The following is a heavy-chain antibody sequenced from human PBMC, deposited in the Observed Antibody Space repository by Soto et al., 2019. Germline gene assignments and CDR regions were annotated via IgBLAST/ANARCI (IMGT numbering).Heavy chain of an antibody. CDR1: GGSTTSHTHY. CDR2: IYFRGTT. CDR3: ATYDYSDFYFDQ. J-gene: IGHJ4*02. Sequence: QVQLQESGPGLVKPSQTLSLTCTVSGGSTTSHTHYWSWIRQPPGKGLEWIGNIYFRGTTYYNPSLESRVAISVDTSENQFSLRLTSVTAADTAVYFCATYDYSDFYFDQWGQGTLVSVSS. D-gene: IGHD4-17*01. V-gene: IGHV4-31*03.